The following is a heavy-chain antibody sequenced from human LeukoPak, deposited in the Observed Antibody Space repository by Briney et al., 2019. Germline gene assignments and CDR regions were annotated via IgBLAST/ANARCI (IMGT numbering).Heavy chain of an antibody. CDR1: GFTFSSYC. Sequence: GGSLRLSCAASGFTFSSYCMNWVRQAPGKGLEWVSSISSSSSYIYYADSVKGRFTISRDNAKNSLYLQMNSLRAEDTAVYYCARDRNLGSQFDYWGQGTLVTVSS. CDR2: ISSSSSYI. J-gene: IGHJ4*02. CDR3: ARDRNLGSQFDY. V-gene: IGHV3-21*01. D-gene: IGHD6-13*01.